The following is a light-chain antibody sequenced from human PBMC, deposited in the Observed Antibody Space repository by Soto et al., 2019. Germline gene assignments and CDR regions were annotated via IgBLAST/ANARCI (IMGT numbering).Light chain of an antibody. CDR1: QSIGTN. Sequence: DIQMTKSPSSLSASVRDRVTITCRASQSIGTNLNWYQQRPGKAPKLMIYAVSSMQSERQSRFSGSGSGTDFTLSINSLQREDFATYYCQQTYSAPPLFGQGTKV. CDR3: QQTYSAPPL. CDR2: AVS. J-gene: IGKJ1*01. V-gene: IGKV1-39*01.